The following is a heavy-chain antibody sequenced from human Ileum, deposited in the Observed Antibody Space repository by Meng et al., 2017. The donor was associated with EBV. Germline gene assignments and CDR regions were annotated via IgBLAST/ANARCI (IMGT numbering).Heavy chain of an antibody. Sequence: QVQLQEAGPGLGKPSGTLSRTCAVSGDSISSNNWWSWVRQPPGKGLEWIGEIYHSGSTNYNPSFKSRVTMSVDKSKNQISLNLSSVTAADTAVYYCASGRDYAWHSWGRGTLVTVSS. CDR3: ASGRDYAWHS. CDR2: IYHSGST. V-gene: IGHV4-4*02. D-gene: IGHD4-17*01. CDR1: GDSISSNNW. J-gene: IGHJ4*02.